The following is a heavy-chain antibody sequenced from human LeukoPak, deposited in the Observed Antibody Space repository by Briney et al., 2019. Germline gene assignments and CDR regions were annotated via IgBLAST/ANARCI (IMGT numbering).Heavy chain of an antibody. J-gene: IGHJ4*02. CDR1: GGSISSSSYY. CDR2: IYYSGST. Sequence: SETLSLTCTVSGGSISSSSYYWGWIRQPPGQGLEWIGSIYYSGSTYYNPSLKSRVTISVDTSKNQFSLKLSSVTAADTAVYYCARHRPATPFDYWGQGTLVTVSS. V-gene: IGHV4-39*01. CDR3: ARHRPATPFDY.